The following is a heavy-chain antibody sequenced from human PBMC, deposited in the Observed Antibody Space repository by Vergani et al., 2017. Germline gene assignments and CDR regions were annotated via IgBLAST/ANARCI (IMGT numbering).Heavy chain of an antibody. Sequence: EVRLVESGGGLVKPGGSLRLSCQVSGFDFSQAWMNWVRQSPGKGLEYIVLSKPKTEGGTTHYNAAMKGSVTISREDSKSVLFLVMTNLAPADTAVYYCWDTNYANNWDFWGQGAMVTVSS. J-gene: IGHJ4*02. CDR1: GFDFSQAW. CDR3: WDTNYANNWDF. D-gene: IGHD2-8*01. CDR2: SKPKTEGGTT. V-gene: IGHV3-15*05.